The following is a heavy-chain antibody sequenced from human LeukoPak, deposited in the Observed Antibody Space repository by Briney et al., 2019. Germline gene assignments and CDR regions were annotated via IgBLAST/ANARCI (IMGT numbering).Heavy chain of an antibody. CDR3: ATGDSSGYQLFDY. CDR2: INWNGGST. V-gene: IGHV3-20*04. D-gene: IGHD3-22*01. Sequence: GGSLRLSCAASGFTFDDYGMSWVRQAPGKGLEWVSGINWNGGSTGYADSVKGRFTISRDNAKNSLYLQMYSLRAEDTALYYCATGDSSGYQLFDYWGQGTLVTVSS. J-gene: IGHJ4*02. CDR1: GFTFDDYG.